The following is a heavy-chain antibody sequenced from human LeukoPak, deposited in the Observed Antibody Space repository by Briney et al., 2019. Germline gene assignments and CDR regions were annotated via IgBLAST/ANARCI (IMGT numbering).Heavy chain of an antibody. CDR3: TTGIAAASILH. CDR2: ISGSGGST. CDR1: GFTFSSYA. D-gene: IGHD6-13*01. Sequence: PGGSLRLSCAASGFTFSSYAMSWVRQAPGKGLEWVSAISGSGGSTYYADSVKGRFTISRDNSKNTLYLQMNSLRAEDTAVYYCTTGIAAASILHWGQGTLVTVSS. J-gene: IGHJ4*02. V-gene: IGHV3-23*01.